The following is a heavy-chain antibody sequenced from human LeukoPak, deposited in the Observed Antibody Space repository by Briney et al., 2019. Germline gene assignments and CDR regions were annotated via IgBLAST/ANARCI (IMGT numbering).Heavy chain of an antibody. CDR3: ARGGGSAASGSQVRVDYMDV. D-gene: IGHD3-10*01. CDR2: IHSDGSTI. Sequence: PGGSLRLSCAASGIIFSNYWMHWVRQVPGKGLVWVSLIHSDGSTIIYADSVKGRFTISRDNAKKTLYLQMDSLRVEDMAVYFCARGGGSAASGSQVRVDYMDVWGKGTTVTVSS. CDR1: GIIFSNYW. J-gene: IGHJ6*03. V-gene: IGHV3-74*01.